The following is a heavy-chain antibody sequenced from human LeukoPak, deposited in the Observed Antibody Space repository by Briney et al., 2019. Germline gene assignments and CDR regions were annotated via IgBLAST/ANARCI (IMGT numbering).Heavy chain of an antibody. J-gene: IGHJ6*02. CDR3: ARDNRDDSSGYYWNYYYYGMDV. Sequence: SETLSLTCTVSGGSISSYYWSWIRQPPGKGLEWIGYIYYSGSTNYNPSLKSRVTISVDTSKNQFSLKLSSVTAADTAVYYCARDNRDDSSGYYWNYYYYGMDVWGQGTTVTVSS. D-gene: IGHD3-22*01. CDR2: IYYSGST. CDR1: GGSISSYY. V-gene: IGHV4-59*01.